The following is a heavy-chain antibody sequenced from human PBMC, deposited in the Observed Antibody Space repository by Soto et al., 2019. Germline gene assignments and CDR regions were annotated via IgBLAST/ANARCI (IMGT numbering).Heavy chain of an antibody. CDR3: AKAMSEWELAGMDV. J-gene: IGHJ6*02. Sequence: QVQLVESGGGVVQPGGSLRLSCAASGFTFRSFGMHWVRQAPGMGLEWVAVISSDGSYQNYADSVRGRFTISRDNSKNTVYMQMNSLRADDRGVYYWAKAMSEWELAGMDVWGQGTTVIVSS. D-gene: IGHD1-26*01. V-gene: IGHV3-30*18. CDR1: GFTFRSFG. CDR2: ISSDGSYQ.